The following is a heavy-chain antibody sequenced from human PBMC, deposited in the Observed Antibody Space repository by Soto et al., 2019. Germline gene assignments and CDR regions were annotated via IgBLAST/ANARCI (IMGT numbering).Heavy chain of an antibody. D-gene: IGHD4-17*01. CDR1: ALTFSRYC. J-gene: IGHJ5*02. CDR2: IKQDGSEK. Sequence: GRYLSLCWAASALTFSRYCQSWVRQAPGKGLEWVANIKQDGSEKYYVDSVKGRFTISRDNAKNSLYLQMNSLRAEDTAVYYCARDLMADDYGDVNWFDP. CDR3: ARDLMADDYGDVNWFDP. V-gene: IGHV3-7*01.